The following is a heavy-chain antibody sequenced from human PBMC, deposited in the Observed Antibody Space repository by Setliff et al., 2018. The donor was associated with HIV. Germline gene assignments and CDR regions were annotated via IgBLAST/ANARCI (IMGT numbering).Heavy chain of an antibody. CDR1: GGSISSSSYY. D-gene: IGHD5-18*01. J-gene: IGHJ4*02. Sequence: SETLSLTCTVSGGSISSSSYYWGWVRQPPGKGLEWIGSMYYSGSTYYTPSLKSRITISLDTSKNQFSLKLGSVTAADTAVYYCARVFVDTAVLRVLEYYFDSWGRGTLVTVSS. V-gene: IGHV4-39*07. CDR2: MYYSGST. CDR3: ARVFVDTAVLRVLEYYFDS.